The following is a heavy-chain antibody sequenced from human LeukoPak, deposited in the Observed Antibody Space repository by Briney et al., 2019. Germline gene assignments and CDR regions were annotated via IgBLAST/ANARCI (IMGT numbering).Heavy chain of an antibody. D-gene: IGHD3-3*01. J-gene: IGHJ4*02. Sequence: SETLSLTCTVSGGSISSSSYYWGWIRQPPGKGLEWIGSIYYSGSTYYNPSLKSRVTISVDTSKNQFSLKLSSVTAADTAVYYCARRAYYDFWSGSSPYFDYWGQGTLVTVSS. V-gene: IGHV4-39*01. CDR2: IYYSGST. CDR3: ARRAYYDFWSGSSPYFDY. CDR1: GGSISSSSYY.